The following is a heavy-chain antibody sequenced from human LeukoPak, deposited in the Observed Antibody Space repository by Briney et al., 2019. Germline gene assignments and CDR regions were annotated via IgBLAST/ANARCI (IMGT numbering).Heavy chain of an antibody. Sequence: GGSLRLSCAPSGFIVTDAWMSWVRQAPGKGLEWVSAISGSGGSTYYADSVKGRFTISRDNSKNTLYLQMNSLRAEDTAVYYCAKDLVVVPAAIGDYWGQGTLVTVSS. J-gene: IGHJ4*02. CDR3: AKDLVVVPAAIGDY. CDR2: ISGSGGST. V-gene: IGHV3-23*01. D-gene: IGHD2-2*01. CDR1: GFIVTDAW.